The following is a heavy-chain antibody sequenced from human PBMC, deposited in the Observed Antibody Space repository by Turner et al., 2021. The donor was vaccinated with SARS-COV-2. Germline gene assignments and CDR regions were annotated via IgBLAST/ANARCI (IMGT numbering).Heavy chain of an antibody. Sequence: EVQLVESGGGWVQPGGSLSLSCAASGFTFSDAWMDWVRQAPGKGLEWVGCIKSLPDGATTVYAAPVQGRFSISRDDSKNMMHLQMSSLTTEDTAVYYCCTDLSDDIPHDALDIWGRGTVVTVSS. J-gene: IGHJ3*02. D-gene: IGHD3-9*01. V-gene: IGHV3-15*01. CDR2: IKSLPDGATT. CDR1: GFTFSDAW. CDR3: CTDLSDDIPHDALDI.